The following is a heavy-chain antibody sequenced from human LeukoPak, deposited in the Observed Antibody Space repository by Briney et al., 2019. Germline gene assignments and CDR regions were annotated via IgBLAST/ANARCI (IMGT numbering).Heavy chain of an antibody. CDR1: GFTVRSNY. V-gene: IGHV3-53*01. Sequence: GRSLRLSCAASGFTVRSNYMSWVRQAPGKGLDCASVIYSDGDTYYADSVKGRFIISRDNSKNTLYLQMNSLRAEDTAVYYCARGRSGVVTFRVDHGMDVWGQGTTVTVSS. CDR2: IYSDGDT. CDR3: ARGRSGVVTFRVDHGMDV. D-gene: IGHD4-23*01. J-gene: IGHJ6*02.